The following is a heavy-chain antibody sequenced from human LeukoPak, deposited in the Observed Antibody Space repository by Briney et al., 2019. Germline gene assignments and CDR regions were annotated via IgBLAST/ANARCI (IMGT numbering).Heavy chain of an antibody. CDR1: GFTFSSYS. CDR2: ISGSSSYI. V-gene: IGHV3-21*01. J-gene: IGHJ6*03. Sequence: GGSLRLSCAASGFTFSSYSMNWVRQAPGKGLEWVSSISGSSSYIYYADSVKGRFTISRDNARNSLYLQMNSLRAEDTAVYYCARDRYSNYYMDVWGKGTTVTVSS. CDR3: ARDRYSNYYMDV. D-gene: IGHD6-13*01.